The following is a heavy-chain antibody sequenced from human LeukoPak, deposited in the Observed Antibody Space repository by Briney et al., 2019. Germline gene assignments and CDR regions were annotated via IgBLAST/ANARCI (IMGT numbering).Heavy chain of an antibody. CDR1: GFRFSDYA. CDR3: AKGAYDYIEMGYIDY. D-gene: IGHD5-12*01. CDR2: IIGSSGDT. J-gene: IGHJ4*02. V-gene: IGHV3-23*01. Sequence: GGSLRLSCAASGFRFSDYAMNWVRQAPGKGLEWVSLIIGSSGDTFYADSVKGRFTISRDNSKNTLFLQMNSLRAEDTALYYCAKGAYDYIEMGYIDYWGQGTLVTVSS.